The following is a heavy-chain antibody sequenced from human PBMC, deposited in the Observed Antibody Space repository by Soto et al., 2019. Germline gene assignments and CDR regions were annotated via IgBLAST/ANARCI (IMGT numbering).Heavy chain of an antibody. J-gene: IGHJ5*02. V-gene: IGHV3-11*05. CDR3: AKVAAACEIHWFDP. CDR1: GFPFSDYY. D-gene: IGHD6-13*01. Sequence: QVQLVESGGGLVKPGGSLRLSCAAYGFPFSDYYMSWIRQAPGKGLEWVSYISSSSSYTNYADSVKGRFTISRDNAQNSLYLQMNSIRAEDTAVYYGAKVAAACEIHWFDPWGQVTLVTVSS. CDR2: ISSSSSYT.